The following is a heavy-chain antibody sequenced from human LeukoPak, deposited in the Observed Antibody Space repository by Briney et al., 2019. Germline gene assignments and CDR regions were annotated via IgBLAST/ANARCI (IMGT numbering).Heavy chain of an antibody. J-gene: IGHJ6*03. D-gene: IGHD6-19*01. Sequence: ASVKVSCKASGYTFTSFGISWVRQAPGQGLEWMGWINPYNGNTNFAQKLQGRVTVTIDTSTTTAYMELRSLRSDDTAVYYCARLEQWRPYYMDVWGKGTTVTVSS. V-gene: IGHV1-18*01. CDR2: INPYNGNT. CDR3: ARLEQWRPYYMDV. CDR1: GYTFTSFG.